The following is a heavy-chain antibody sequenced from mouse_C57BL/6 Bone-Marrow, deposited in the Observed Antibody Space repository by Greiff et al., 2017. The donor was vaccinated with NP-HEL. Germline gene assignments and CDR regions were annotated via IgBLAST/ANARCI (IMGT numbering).Heavy chain of an antibody. CDR3: ARHLQAQATYCAMDY. D-gene: IGHD3-2*02. V-gene: IGHV2-6-1*01. CDR1: GFSLTSYG. J-gene: IGHJ4*01. Sequence: QVQLQQSGPGLVAPSQSLSITCTVSGFSLTSYGVHWVRQPPGKGLEWLVVIWSDGSTTYNSALKSRLSISKDNSKSQVFLKMNSLQTDDTAMYYCARHLQAQATYCAMDYWGQGTSVTVSS. CDR2: IWSDGST.